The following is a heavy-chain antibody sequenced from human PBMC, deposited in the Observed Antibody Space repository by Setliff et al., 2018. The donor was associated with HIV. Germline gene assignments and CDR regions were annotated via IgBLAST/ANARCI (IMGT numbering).Heavy chain of an antibody. CDR2: ISAYNGNT. J-gene: IGHJ6*03. V-gene: IGHV1-18*01. CDR3: ARDVYFTFSGEVIRHYLDV. CDR1: GYTFTSYG. Sequence: ASVKVSCKASGYTFTSYGISWVRQAPGQGLEWMGWISAYNGNTNYAQKLQGRVTMTTDTSTSTVHMELSSLTSEDTAVYYCARDVYFTFSGEVIRHYLDVWGKGTTVTVSS. D-gene: IGHD3-3*01.